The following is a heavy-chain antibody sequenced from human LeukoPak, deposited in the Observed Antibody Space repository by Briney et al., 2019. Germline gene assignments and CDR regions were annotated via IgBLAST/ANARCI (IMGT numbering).Heavy chain of an antibody. CDR2: IYSGGST. J-gene: IGHJ6*03. Sequence: PGGTLCLSCAVSGFTISSNYRSWVRQAPGKGLEWVSGIYSGGSTYYAHSLKGRVTISRDKSKNTLSLQMNSMRAEDTAVYYCASSRGVSAPLEWLSYYYYYYMDVWGKGTTVTVSS. CDR1: GFTISSNY. CDR3: ASSRGVSAPLEWLSYYYYYYMDV. D-gene: IGHD3-3*01. V-gene: IGHV3-53*01.